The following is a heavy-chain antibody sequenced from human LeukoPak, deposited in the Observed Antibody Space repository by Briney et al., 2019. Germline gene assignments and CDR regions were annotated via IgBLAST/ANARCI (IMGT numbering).Heavy chain of an antibody. CDR3: VRGTYYDILTGYYISLGKSYYYYYMDV. V-gene: IGHV1-8*02. D-gene: IGHD3-9*01. CDR2: MNPNSGNT. J-gene: IGHJ6*03. Sequence: GASVKVSCKASGYTFIAYYMHWVRQAPGQGLEWMGWMNPNSGNTGYAQKFQGRVTMTRNTSISTAYMELSSLRSEDTAVYYCVRGTYYDILTGYYISLGKSYYYYYMDVWGKGTTVTISS. CDR1: GYTFIAYY.